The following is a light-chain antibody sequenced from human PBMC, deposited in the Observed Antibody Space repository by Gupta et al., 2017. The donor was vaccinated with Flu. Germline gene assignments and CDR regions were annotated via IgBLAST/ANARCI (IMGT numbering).Light chain of an antibody. CDR2: SND. J-gene: IGLJ2*01. V-gene: IGLV1-44*01. CDR1: SSNIGSDT. CDR3: AVWDDSLNGVV. Sequence: QSVLTQPPSASGTPGQRVTISCSGSSSNIGSDTVSWYQHLPGTAPKLLIYSNDLRPSGVPDRFSGSKSGTSASLAISGLQSEDEADYFCAVWDDSLNGVVFGGGTKLTVL.